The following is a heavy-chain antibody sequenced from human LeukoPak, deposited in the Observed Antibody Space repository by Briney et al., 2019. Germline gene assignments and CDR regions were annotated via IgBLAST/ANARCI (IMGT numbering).Heavy chain of an antibody. Sequence: PSETLSLTCTVSGGSISSYYWSWIRQPPGKGLEWIGYIYYSGSTNYNPSLKSRVTISVDTSKNQFSLKLSSVTAADTAVYYCARGPYSSSWSKYFDYWGQGTQVTVSS. D-gene: IGHD6-13*01. CDR2: IYYSGST. V-gene: IGHV4-59*01. CDR1: GGSISSYY. CDR3: ARGPYSSSWSKYFDY. J-gene: IGHJ4*02.